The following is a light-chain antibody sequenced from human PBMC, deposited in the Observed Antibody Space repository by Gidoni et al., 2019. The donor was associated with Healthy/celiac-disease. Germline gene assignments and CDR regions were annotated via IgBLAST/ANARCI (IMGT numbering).Light chain of an antibody. V-gene: IGLV1-44*01. CDR1: SSNIGSNT. J-gene: IGLJ3*02. Sequence: GQRVTISCSGSSSNIGSNTVNWYQQLPGTAPKLLIYSNNQRPSGVPDRFSGSKSGTSASLAISGLQSEDEADYYCAAWDDSLNRVFGGGTKLTV. CDR3: AAWDDSLNRV. CDR2: SNN.